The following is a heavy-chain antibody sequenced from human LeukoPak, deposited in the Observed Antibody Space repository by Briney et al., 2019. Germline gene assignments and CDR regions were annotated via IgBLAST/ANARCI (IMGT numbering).Heavy chain of an antibody. V-gene: IGHV1-2*02. CDR3: ARGFRYCSSTSCFFDY. CDR2: INPNSGGT. Sequence: GALVKVSCKASGYTFTGYYMHWVRQAPGQGLEWMGWINPNSGGTNYAQKFQGRVTMTRDTSISTAYMELSRLRSDDTAVYYCARGFRYCSSTSCFFDYWGQGTLVTVSS. CDR1: GYTFTGYY. J-gene: IGHJ4*02. D-gene: IGHD2-2*01.